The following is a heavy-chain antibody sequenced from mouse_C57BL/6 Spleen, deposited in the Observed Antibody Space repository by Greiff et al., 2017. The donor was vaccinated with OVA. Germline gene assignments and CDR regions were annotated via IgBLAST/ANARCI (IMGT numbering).Heavy chain of an antibody. CDR3: ASVTTVVAPAY. V-gene: IGHV1-26*01. D-gene: IGHD1-1*01. Sequence: VQLQQSGPELVKPGASVKISCKASGYTFTDYYMNWVKQSHGKSLEWIGDINPNNGGTSYNQKFKGKATLTLDKSSSTAYMELRSLTSEDSAVYYCASVTTVVAPAYWGQGTLVTVSA. CDR1: GYTFTDYY. J-gene: IGHJ3*01. CDR2: INPNNGGT.